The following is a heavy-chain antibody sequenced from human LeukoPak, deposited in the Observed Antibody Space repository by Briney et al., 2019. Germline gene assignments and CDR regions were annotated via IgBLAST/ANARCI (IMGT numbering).Heavy chain of an antibody. CDR3: ARPTTVGSLFDY. J-gene: IGHJ4*02. Sequence: PGGSLRLSCAASGSTFSDYWMSWVRQAPGKGLEWVANVKQDGSEKFYVDSVKGRFTISRDNAKNSLYLQMNSLRVEDTAVYYCARPTTVGSLFDYWGQGTLVTVSS. D-gene: IGHD4-17*01. CDR1: GSTFSDYW. V-gene: IGHV3-7*01. CDR2: VKQDGSEK.